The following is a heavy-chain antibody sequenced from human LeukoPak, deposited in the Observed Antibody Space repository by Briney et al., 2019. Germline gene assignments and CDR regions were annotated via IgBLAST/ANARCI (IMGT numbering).Heavy chain of an antibody. CDR2: FDSEDGET. CDR1: GYTLTELS. CDR3: ATVGYSGSYFDY. Sequence: ASVKVSCKVSGYTLTELSMHWVRQAPGKGLEWMGGFDSEDGETIYAQKFQGRVTMTEDTSTDTAYMELSSLRSEDTAVYYCATVGYSGSYFDYWGQGTLVTVSS. V-gene: IGHV1-24*01. D-gene: IGHD1-26*01. J-gene: IGHJ4*02.